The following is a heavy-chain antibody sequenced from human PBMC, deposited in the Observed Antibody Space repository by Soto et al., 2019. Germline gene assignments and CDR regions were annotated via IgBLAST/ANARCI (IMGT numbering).Heavy chain of an antibody. CDR2: ISAYNGNT. CDR3: ALLSAIMDMDYFDY. CDR1: GYTFTSYG. Sequence: ASVKVSCKASGYTFTSYGISWVRQAPGQGLEWMGWISAYNGNTNYAQKLQDRVTMSTDTSTSTAYMELRSLRSDDTAVYYCALLSAIMDMDYFDYWGQGTQVTVSS. V-gene: IGHV1-18*01. D-gene: IGHD2-15*01. J-gene: IGHJ4*02.